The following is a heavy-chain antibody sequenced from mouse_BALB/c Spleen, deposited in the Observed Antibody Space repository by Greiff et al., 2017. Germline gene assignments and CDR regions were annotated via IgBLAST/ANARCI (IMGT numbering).Heavy chain of an antibody. V-gene: IGHV1S41*01. CDR3: ARSGPSEDY. CDR1: GYSFPSSC. D-gene: IGHD3-2*02. Sequence: DLVKPGASVSLSCKASGYSFPSSCINWIKQRPGQGLEWIGRIAPGSGSTYYNEMFKGKATLTVDTSSSTAYIQLSSLSSEDSAVYFCARSGPSEDYWGQGTSVTVSS. CDR2: IAPGSGST. J-gene: IGHJ4*01.